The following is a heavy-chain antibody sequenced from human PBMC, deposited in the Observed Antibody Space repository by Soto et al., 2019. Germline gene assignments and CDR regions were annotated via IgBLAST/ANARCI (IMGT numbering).Heavy chain of an antibody. CDR2: MGYNGFT. CDR1: GGPMNNYY. Sequence: QVQLQESGPGLVKPSETLSLTCTISGGPMNNYYCSWFRQPRGQGLEWIGYMGYNGFTRYNPSLRXXVXXSLDTAKNQFSLNLSSVTAADTARYYCARQGFGELHGLVDVWGQGITVTVSS. V-gene: IGHV4-59*08. D-gene: IGHD3-10*01. CDR3: ARQGFGELHGLVDV. J-gene: IGHJ6*02.